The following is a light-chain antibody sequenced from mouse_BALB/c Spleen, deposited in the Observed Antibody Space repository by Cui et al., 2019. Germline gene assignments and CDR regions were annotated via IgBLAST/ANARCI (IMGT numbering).Light chain of an antibody. Sequence: QAVVSQESALTTSPGETVTLTCRSSTGAVTTSNYANWVQEKPDHLFTGLIGGTNNRAPGVPARFSGSLIGDKAALTNTGAQTEDEAMVQQPFIFGSGTKVTVL. V-gene: IGLV1*01. CDR2: GTN. CDR3: PFI. CDR1: TGAVTTSNY. J-gene: IGLJ3*01.